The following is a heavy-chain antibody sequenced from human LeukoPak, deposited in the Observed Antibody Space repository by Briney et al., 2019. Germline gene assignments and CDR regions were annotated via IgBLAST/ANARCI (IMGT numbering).Heavy chain of an antibody. Sequence: SETLSLTCTVSGGSIRNYYWSWIRQPPGKGLEWIGNIYYSGSTRNNPSLKSRVTISADTSKNQLSLKLSSVTAADTAVYYCGRVGWAPKPQWDGFDIWGQGTMVTVSS. D-gene: IGHD1-14*01. CDR1: GGSIRNYY. V-gene: IGHV4-59*01. J-gene: IGHJ3*02. CDR3: GRVGWAPKPQWDGFDI. CDR2: IYYSGST.